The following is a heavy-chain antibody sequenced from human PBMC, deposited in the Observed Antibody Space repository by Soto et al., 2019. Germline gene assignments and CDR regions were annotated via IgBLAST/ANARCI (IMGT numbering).Heavy chain of an antibody. CDR2: IVVDSNTA. J-gene: IGHJ4*02. V-gene: IGHV1-69*06. CDR3: ARAIKRWEVNYYFDF. D-gene: IGHD1-26*01. Sequence: QVVLLQSGAEVKEPGFSVRVSCQVSGSTFNNFAFSWVRQAPGHGPEWMGGIVVDSNTAEYSQRFQDRVTITADTSTDTLYMELGSLTFEDTVVYYCARAIKRWEVNYYFDFWGQGTLVTVST. CDR1: GSTFNNFA.